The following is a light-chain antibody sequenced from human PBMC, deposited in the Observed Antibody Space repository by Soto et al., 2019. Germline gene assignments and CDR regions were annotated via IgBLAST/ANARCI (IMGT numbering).Light chain of an antibody. CDR2: AAS. CDR1: QSVSSN. J-gene: IGKJ1*01. Sequence: EIVITQSPNTLSFSPLKIVILSCRASQSVSSNLAWYQQKPGQTPRLLIYAASTRATGFPDRFSGSGSGTEFALTISRLQSEDFAVYYCQQYNNWPLTFGQGTKVDIK. V-gene: IGKV3-15*01. CDR3: QQYNNWPLT.